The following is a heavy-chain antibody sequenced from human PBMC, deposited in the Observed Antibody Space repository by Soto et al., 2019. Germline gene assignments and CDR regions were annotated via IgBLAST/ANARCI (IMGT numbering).Heavy chain of an antibody. CDR1: GGSIGSYY. CDR3: ARVGPWVPYYYDSSPYTFENWFDP. Sequence: SETLSLTCTVPGGSIGSYYWSWIRQPPGKGLEWIGYIYYTGDTDYNPSLNSRVTLSIDMTNNHVSLILNSVTAADTAVYYCARVGPWVPYYYDSSPYTFENWFDPWGQGTLVTVSS. CDR2: IYYTGDT. D-gene: IGHD3-22*01. J-gene: IGHJ5*02. V-gene: IGHV4-59*08.